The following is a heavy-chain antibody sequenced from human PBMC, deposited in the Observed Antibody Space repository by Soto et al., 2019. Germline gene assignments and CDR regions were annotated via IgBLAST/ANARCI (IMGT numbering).Heavy chain of an antibody. Sequence: QVQLVQSGAEVKKPGSSVKVSCKASGGTFSSYAISWVGQAPGQGLEWMGGIIPIFGTANYAQKFQGRVTITADESTSTAYMELSSLRSEDTAVYYCARDLGSAAGRTGYYFDYWGPGTLVTVSS. J-gene: IGHJ4*02. CDR3: ARDLGSAAGRTGYYFDY. CDR1: GGTFSSYA. V-gene: IGHV1-69*01. CDR2: IIPIFGTA. D-gene: IGHD6-13*01.